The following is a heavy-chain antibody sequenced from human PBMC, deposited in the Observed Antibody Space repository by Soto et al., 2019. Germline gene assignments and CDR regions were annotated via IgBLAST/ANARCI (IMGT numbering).Heavy chain of an antibody. Sequence: SVKVSCKASGFTFTSSAVQWVRQARGQRLEWIGWIVVGSGNTNYAQKFQERVTITRDMSTSTAYMELSSLRSEDTAVYYCARLQLWHGNYYYGMDVGGQGTTVTVSS. J-gene: IGHJ6*02. V-gene: IGHV1-58*01. D-gene: IGHD5-18*01. CDR3: ARLQLWHGNYYYGMDV. CDR2: IVVGSGNT. CDR1: GFTFTSSA.